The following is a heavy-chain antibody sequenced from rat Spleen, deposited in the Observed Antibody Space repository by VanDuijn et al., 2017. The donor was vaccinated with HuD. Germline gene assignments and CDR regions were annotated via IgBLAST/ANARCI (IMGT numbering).Heavy chain of an antibody. D-gene: IGHD1-12*02. J-gene: IGHJ3*01. CDR3: ARSEGTHYYLPFAD. CDR2: INSAGRT. CDR1: GHSISSSYS. V-gene: IGHV3-3*01. Sequence: EVQLQESGPGLVKPSQSLSLTCSVTGHSISSSYSWNWIRKFPGNKLEWMGYINSAGRTVYNPSLQGRVSISSDTSKNQFFLQVNSVTTEDSATYYCARSEGTHYYLPFADWGQGSLVTVSS.